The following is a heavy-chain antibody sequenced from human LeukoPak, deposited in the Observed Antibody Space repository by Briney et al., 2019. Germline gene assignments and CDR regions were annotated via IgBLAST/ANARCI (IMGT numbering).Heavy chain of an antibody. V-gene: IGHV1-18*01. Sequence: ASVKVSCKASGYTFTSYGISWVRQAPGQGLEWMGWISAYNGNTNYAQKFQGRVTMTRNTSISTAYMELSSLRSEDTAVYYCARLPLERRHLAWFDPWGQGTLVTVSS. CDR1: GYTFTSYG. J-gene: IGHJ5*02. D-gene: IGHD1-1*01. CDR2: ISAYNGNT. CDR3: ARLPLERRHLAWFDP.